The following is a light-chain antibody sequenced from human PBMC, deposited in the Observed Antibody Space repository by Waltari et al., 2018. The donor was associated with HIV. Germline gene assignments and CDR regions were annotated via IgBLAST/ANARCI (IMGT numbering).Light chain of an antibody. V-gene: IGLV3-25*03. CDR2: TDS. CDR1: ALPKQY. J-gene: IGLJ2*01. CDR3: QSADSSGTDLI. Sequence: SYELTQPPSVSVSPGQTARITCSGDALPKQYAYWYQQKAGQAPGLGISTDSERPSGIPGRFAGSSSGTTGTLTISGVQAEDEADYNWQSADSSGTDLIFGGGTKLTVL.